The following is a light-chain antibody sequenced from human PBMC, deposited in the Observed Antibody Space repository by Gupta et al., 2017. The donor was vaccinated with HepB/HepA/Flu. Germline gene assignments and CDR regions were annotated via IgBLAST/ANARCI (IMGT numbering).Light chain of an antibody. CDR3: QVGDSSGEGV. V-gene: IGLV3-21*03. CDR2: DDS. CDR1: NIGSKS. J-gene: IGLJ1*01. Sequence: SNVLTQPPSVSVAPGKTARITCGRSNIGSKSVNWYQQKPGQAPVLVVYDDSDRPAGIPGRFSGSNSGNTATLTISRVEAGEEADYYCQVGDSSGEGVFGTGTKVTVL.